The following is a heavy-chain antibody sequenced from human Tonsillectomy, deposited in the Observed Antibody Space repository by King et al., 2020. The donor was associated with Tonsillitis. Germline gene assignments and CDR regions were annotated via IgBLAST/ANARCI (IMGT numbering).Heavy chain of an antibody. D-gene: IGHD5-24*01. J-gene: IGHJ6*03. CDR2: ISSSGTYT. V-gene: IGHV3-21*01. CDR3: ARGRGDGYKDYYHMDV. Sequence: VQLVESGGGLVKPGGSLRISCAASEFTFSSYNMSWVRQAPGKGLEWVSSISSSGTYTYYVDSVKGRFTISRDNAKNSLYLQMTSLRAEDTAVYYCARGRGDGYKDYYHMDVWGKGDTVTGPS. CDR1: EFTFSSYN.